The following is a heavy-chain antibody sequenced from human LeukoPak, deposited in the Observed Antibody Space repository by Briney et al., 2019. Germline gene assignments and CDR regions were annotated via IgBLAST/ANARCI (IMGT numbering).Heavy chain of an antibody. CDR3: ARDGIGESSFDY. J-gene: IGHJ4*02. V-gene: IGHV4-59*01. D-gene: IGHD3-10*01. CDR1: GGSISPYY. Sequence: SETLSLTCTVSGGSISPYYWSWIRQPPGKGLEWIGYIYYGGSTNYNPSLKSRVTISADTSKNQFSLKLSSVTAADSGVYYCARDGIGESSFDYWGQGTLVTVSS. CDR2: IYYGGST.